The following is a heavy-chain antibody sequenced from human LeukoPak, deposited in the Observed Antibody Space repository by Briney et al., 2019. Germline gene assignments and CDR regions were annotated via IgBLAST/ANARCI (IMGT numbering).Heavy chain of an antibody. CDR3: ATLVVPAAKANETPYYYYMDV. CDR1: GGTFSSYA. CDR2: IIPIFGTA. V-gene: IGHV1-69*05. D-gene: IGHD2-2*01. Sequence: ASVKVSCKASGGTFSSYAISWVRQAPGQGLEWMGGIIPIFGTANYAQKFQGRVTITTDESTSTAYTELSSLRSEDTAVYYCATLVVPAAKANETPYYYYMDVWGKGTTVTVSS. J-gene: IGHJ6*03.